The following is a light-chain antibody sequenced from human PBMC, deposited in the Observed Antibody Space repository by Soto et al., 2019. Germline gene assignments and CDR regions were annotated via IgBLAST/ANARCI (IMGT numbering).Light chain of an antibody. CDR2: RAS. Sequence: DIQLTQFPSTLSASIGDRVTITCRATQTIGSWLAWYQQKPGKAPKLLIYRASSLETGVPSRFSGSGSGTEFTLTISSLQPDDFASYYCQEYISYSPYTFGQGTRLEIK. CDR1: QTIGSW. V-gene: IGKV1-5*03. J-gene: IGKJ2*01. CDR3: QEYISYSPYT.